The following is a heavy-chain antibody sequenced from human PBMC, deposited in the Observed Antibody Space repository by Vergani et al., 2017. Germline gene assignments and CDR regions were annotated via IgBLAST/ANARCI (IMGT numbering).Heavy chain of an antibody. V-gene: IGHV1-2*04. CDR3: ARGSLESQASDYGMDV. CDR2: INPNSGGT. Sequence: QVQLVQSGAEVKKPGASETVSCKASGYTFTGYYMHWVRQAPGQGLEWMGWINPNSGGTNYAQEFQGWVSMTRDTSISTAYMELSRLRSDDTAVYFCARGSLESQASDYGMDVWGQGTTVTVSS. D-gene: IGHD1-1*01. CDR1: GYTFTGYY. J-gene: IGHJ6*02.